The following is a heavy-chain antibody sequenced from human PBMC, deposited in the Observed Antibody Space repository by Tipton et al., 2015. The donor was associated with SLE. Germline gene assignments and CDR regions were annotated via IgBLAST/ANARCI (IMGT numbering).Heavy chain of an antibody. D-gene: IGHD3-16*01. J-gene: IGHJ4*02. CDR2: IYYSGST. Sequence: LRLSCTVSGGSISSDDSFWTWIRQVPGEGLEWIGNIYYSGSTYYNPSLKNRLTIALDTSTNQFSLNLNSVTAAGTAMYYCARATYDDFKGVDYWGQGTLVAVSS. CDR3: ARATYDDFKGVDY. V-gene: IGHV4-31*02. CDR1: GGSISSDDSF.